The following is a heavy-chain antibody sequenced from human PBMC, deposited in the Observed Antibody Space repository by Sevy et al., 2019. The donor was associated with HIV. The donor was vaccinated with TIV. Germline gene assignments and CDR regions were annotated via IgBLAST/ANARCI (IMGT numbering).Heavy chain of an antibody. V-gene: IGHV4-34*01. CDR2: INHSGST. Sequence: QSQTLSLTCAVYGGSFSGYYWSWIRQPPGKGLEWIGEINHSGSTNYNPSLKSRVTISVDTSKNQFSLKLSSVTAADTAVYYCARGHRIYYYYYGMDVWGQGTTVTVSS. CDR1: GGSFSGYY. CDR3: ARGHRIYYYYYGMDV. J-gene: IGHJ6*02. D-gene: IGHD3-16*02.